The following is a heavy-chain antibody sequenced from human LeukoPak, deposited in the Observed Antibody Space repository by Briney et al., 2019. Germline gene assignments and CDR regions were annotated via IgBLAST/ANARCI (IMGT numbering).Heavy chain of an antibody. V-gene: IGHV5-51*01. J-gene: IGHJ4*02. CDR1: GYRFTNYW. CDR3: ARRPWAADSSYFDY. CDR2: IYPGDSDT. D-gene: IGHD2-15*01. Sequence: GESLKISCKGSGYRFTNYWIGWVRQMPGKGLEWMGIIYPGDSDTRYSPSFQGQVTISAVKSISTAYLQWSSLKASDTAMYYCARRPWAADSSYFDYWGQGTLVTVSS.